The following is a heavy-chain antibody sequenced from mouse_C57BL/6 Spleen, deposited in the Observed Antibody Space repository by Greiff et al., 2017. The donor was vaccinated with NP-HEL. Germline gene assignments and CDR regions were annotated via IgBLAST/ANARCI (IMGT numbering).Heavy chain of an antibody. CDR3: ARGGNLLGY. J-gene: IGHJ3*01. Sequence: QVQLKQPGAELVRPGSSVKLSCKASGYTFTSYWMHWVKQRPIQGLEWIGNIDPSDSETHYNQKFKDKATLTVDKSSSTAYMQLSSLTSEDSAVYYCARGGNLLGYWGQGTLVTVSA. CDR2: IDPSDSET. V-gene: IGHV1-52*01. CDR1: GYTFTSYW. D-gene: IGHD2-1*01.